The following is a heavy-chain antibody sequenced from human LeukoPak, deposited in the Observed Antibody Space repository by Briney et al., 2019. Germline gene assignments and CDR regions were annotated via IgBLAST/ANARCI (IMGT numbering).Heavy chain of an antibody. J-gene: IGHJ4*02. CDR1: GFTFSSYA. CDR2: ISGSGGST. CDR3: ARGDSSHTNSDY. Sequence: SGGSLRLSCAASGFTFSSYAMSWVRQAPGKGLEWVSAISGSGGSTYYADSVKGRFTISRDNSKNTLYLQMNSLRAEDTAVYYCARGDSSHTNSDYWGQGTLVTVSS. V-gene: IGHV3-23*01. D-gene: IGHD6-13*01.